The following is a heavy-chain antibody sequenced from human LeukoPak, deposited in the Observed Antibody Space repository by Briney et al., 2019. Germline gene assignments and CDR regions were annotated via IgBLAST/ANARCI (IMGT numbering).Heavy chain of an antibody. J-gene: IGHJ4*02. CDR2: ISWNSGSI. D-gene: IGHD3-9*01. V-gene: IGHV3-9*01. Sequence: PGRSLRLSCAASGFTFDDYAMHWVRQAPGKGLEWVSGISWNSGSIGYADSVKGRFTISRDNAKNSLYLQMNSLRAEDTALYYCAKVARYFDWLSLFDYWGQGTLVTVSS. CDR1: GFTFDDYA. CDR3: AKVARYFDWLSLFDY.